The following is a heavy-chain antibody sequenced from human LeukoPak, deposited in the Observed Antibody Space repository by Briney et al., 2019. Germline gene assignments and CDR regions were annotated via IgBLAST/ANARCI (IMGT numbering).Heavy chain of an antibody. D-gene: IGHD2-2*01. V-gene: IGHV3-48*03. CDR1: GFTFSSFD. J-gene: IGHJ3*02. Sequence: GRSLRLSCAASGFTFSSFDMNWVRQAPGKWLEWSSYISSSGSPIYYADSVKGRFTISRNNAKNSLYLQMNSLRAEDTAVYYCATQGRSTKLGIWGQRTMVTVSS. CDR3: ATQGRSTKLGI. CDR2: ISSSGSPI.